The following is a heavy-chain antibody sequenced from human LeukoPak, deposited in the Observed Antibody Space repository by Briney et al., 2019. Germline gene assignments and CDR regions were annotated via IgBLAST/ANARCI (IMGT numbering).Heavy chain of an antibody. J-gene: IGHJ4*02. CDR1: GFSLRTRGVS. D-gene: IGHD3-9*01. CDR3: ARSYYNNCDY. CDR2: IYWDDDK. Sequence: SGPTLLKPTQTLTLTCTFSGFSLRTRGVSVGWTRQPPAKALEWLALIYWDDDKRYSPSLKSRLTITKDTSKNQVVLTMPNMDPVDTATYYCARSYYNNCDYWGQGTLVTVSS. V-gene: IGHV2-5*02.